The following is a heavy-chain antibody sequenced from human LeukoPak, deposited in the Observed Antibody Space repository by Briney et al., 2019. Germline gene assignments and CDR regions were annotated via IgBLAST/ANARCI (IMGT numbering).Heavy chain of an antibody. D-gene: IGHD3-10*01. Sequence: GRSLRLSCAASGFTFGSYGMHWVRQAPGKGLEWVAVISYDGSNKYYADSVKGRFTISRDNSKNTLYLQMNSLRAEDTAVYYCAKGHVLLWGQGTLVTVSS. CDR2: ISYDGSNK. CDR3: AKGHVLL. J-gene: IGHJ4*02. CDR1: GFTFGSYG. V-gene: IGHV3-30*18.